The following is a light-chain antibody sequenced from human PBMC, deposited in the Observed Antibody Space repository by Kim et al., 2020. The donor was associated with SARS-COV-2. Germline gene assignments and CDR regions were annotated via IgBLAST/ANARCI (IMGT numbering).Light chain of an antibody. V-gene: IGKV1-9*01. CDR3: QHHNSYPLT. Sequence: ASVGDRVNITCRASHDSTNYLAWYQQKPGQAPKLLIFPASTLQSGVPERFSGSGSGTEFTLTISSLQPEDFAIYYCQHHNSYPLTFAGGTKVDIK. CDR2: PAS. J-gene: IGKJ4*01. CDR1: HDSTNY.